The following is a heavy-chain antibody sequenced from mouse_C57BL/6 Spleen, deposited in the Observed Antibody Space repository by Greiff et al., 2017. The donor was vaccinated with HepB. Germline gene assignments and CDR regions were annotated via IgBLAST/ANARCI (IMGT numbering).Heavy chain of an antibody. CDR1: GYTFTDYY. D-gene: IGHD2-1*01. J-gene: IGHJ2*01. V-gene: IGHV1-26*01. CDR3: ASPNLLWYQYYFDY. CDR2: INPNNGGT. Sequence: EVQLQQSGPELVKPGASVKISCKASGYTFTDYYMNWVKQSHGKSLEWIGDINPNNGGTSYNQKFKGKATLTVDKSSSTAYMELRSLTSEDSAVYYCASPNLLWYQYYFDYWGQGTTLTVSS.